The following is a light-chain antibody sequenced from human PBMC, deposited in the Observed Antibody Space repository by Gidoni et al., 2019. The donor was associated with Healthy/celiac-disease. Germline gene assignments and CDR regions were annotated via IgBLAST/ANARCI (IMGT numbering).Light chain of an antibody. CDR2: AAS. Sequence: DIQMTQSPSSLSASVGDRVTITCRASRSISSYLNWYQQKPGKAPKLLIYAASSLQSGVPSRFSGSGSGTDFTLTIRSLQPEDFATYYCQQSYSTPLTFXGXTKVEIK. CDR1: RSISSY. V-gene: IGKV1-39*01. J-gene: IGKJ4*01. CDR3: QQSYSTPLT.